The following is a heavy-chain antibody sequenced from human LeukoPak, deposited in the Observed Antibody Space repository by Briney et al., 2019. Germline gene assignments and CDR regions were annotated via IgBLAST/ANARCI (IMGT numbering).Heavy chain of an antibody. V-gene: IGHV4-61*02. CDR2: IYTSGST. D-gene: IGHD1-20*01. J-gene: IGHJ4*02. CDR3: ARDRVTGPVVFDY. Sequence: SETLSLTCTVSGGSISSGSYYWSWIRQPAGKGLEWIGRIYTSGSTNYNPSLKSRVTISVDTSKNQFSLKLSSVTAADTAVYYCARDRVTGPVVFDYWGQGTLVTVSS. CDR1: GGSISSGSYY.